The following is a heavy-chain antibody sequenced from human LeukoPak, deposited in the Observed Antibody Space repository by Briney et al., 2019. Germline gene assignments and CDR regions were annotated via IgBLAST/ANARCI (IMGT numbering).Heavy chain of an antibody. V-gene: IGHV3-30*18. D-gene: IGHD6-13*01. J-gene: IGHJ4*02. Sequence: PGGSLRLSCAASGFTFDDYGMHWVRQAPGKGLEWVAVISYDGSNKYYADSVKGRFAISRDNSKNTLYLQMNSLRAEDTAVYYCAKLWQQLPPVNFDYWGQGTLVTVSS. CDR2: ISYDGSNK. CDR1: GFTFDDYG. CDR3: AKLWQQLPPVNFDY.